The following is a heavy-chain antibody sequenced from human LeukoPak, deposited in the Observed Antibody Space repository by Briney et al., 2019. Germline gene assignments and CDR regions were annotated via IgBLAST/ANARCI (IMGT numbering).Heavy chain of an antibody. CDR2: ISYDGSNK. J-gene: IGHJ3*02. Sequence: GWSLRLSCAASGFTFSSYAMHWVRQAPGKGLEWVAVISYDGSNKYYADSVKGRFTISRDNSKNTLYLQMNSLRAEDTAVYYCARDPNYYDSSADLRRGAFDIWGQGTMVTVSS. CDR1: GFTFSSYA. D-gene: IGHD3-22*01. V-gene: IGHV3-30*04. CDR3: ARDPNYYDSSADLRRGAFDI.